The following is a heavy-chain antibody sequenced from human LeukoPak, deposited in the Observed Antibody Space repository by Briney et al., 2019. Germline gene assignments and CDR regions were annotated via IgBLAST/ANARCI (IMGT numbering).Heavy chain of an antibody. D-gene: IGHD2-15*01. CDR2: ISSSSSYI. V-gene: IGHV3-21*01. J-gene: IGHJ3*02. CDR3: ARAKCSGGSCLSSFDI. Sequence: GGSLRLSCAASGFTFSSYSMNWVRQAPGKGLEWVSSISSSSSYIYYADSVKGRFTISRDNAKNSLYLQMNSLRAEDTAVYYCARAKCSGGSCLSSFDIWGQGTMVTVSS. CDR1: GFTFSSYS.